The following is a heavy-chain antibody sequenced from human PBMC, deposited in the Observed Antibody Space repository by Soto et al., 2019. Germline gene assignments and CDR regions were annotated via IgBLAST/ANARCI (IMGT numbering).Heavy chain of an antibody. V-gene: IGHV4-59*08. J-gene: IGHJ3*02. CDR3: AGGWGGAYCSGGSCLDAFDI. CDR2: IYYSGST. D-gene: IGHD2-15*01. Sequence: SETLSLTCTVSGGSISSYYWSWIRQPPGKGLEWIGYIYYSGSTNYNPSLKSRVTISVDTSKNQFSLKLSSVTAADTAGYYGAGGWGGAYCSGGSCLDAFDIWGQGTMVTVSS. CDR1: GGSISSYY.